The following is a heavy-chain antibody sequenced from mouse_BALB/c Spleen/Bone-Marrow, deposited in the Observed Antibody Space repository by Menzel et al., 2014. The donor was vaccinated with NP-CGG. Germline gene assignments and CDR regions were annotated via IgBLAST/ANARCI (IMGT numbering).Heavy chain of an antibody. CDR3: ARDTNYGNCYWYFNV. Sequence: EVKLMESGGGLVQPGGSLRLSCATSGFTFSDYYMSWVCQPLGKALEWLGFIRNKANGYTTEYSASVKGRFTISRDNSQSNHYLQMHTLRAEDSATYYCARDTNYGNCYWYFNVGGAGTTVTVSS. CDR1: GFTFSDYY. D-gene: IGHD2-1*01. J-gene: IGHJ1*01. CDR2: IRNKANGYTT. V-gene: IGHV7-3*02.